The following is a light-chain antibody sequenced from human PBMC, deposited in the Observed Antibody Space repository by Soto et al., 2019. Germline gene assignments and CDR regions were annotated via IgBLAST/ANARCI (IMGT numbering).Light chain of an antibody. J-gene: IGLJ2*01. V-gene: IGLV1-40*01. CDR1: SSNIGAGYD. CDR2: GTS. CDR3: QSYDSSLSGVV. Sequence: QPVLTQPPSVSGAPGQRVTISCTGSSSNIGAGYDVHWYQQLPRTVPKLLIYGTSNRPSGVPDRFSGSKSGTSASLAITGLQAEDEADYYCQSYDSSLSGVVFGGGTQLTVL.